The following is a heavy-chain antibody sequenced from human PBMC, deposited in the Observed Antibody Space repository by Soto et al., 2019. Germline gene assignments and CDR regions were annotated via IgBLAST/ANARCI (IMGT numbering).Heavy chain of an antibody. CDR2: IKQRGNGT. J-gene: IGHJ4*02. D-gene: IGHD6-13*01. V-gene: IGHV3-23*01. CDR3: AKGDRIAAAGSIDY. Sequence: HPGGSLRLSCAASGLTVSIYGMSGVRKKTGKGLDWVSNIKQRGNGTNYADYVKGRFTISRDNSKNTLYLQMSSLRVEDTAVYYCAKGDRIAAAGSIDYWGQGTLVTVSS. CDR1: GLTVSIYG.